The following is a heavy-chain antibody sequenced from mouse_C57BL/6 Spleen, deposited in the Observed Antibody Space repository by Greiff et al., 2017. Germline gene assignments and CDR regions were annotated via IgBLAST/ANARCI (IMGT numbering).Heavy chain of an antibody. J-gene: IGHJ3*01. CDR3: ESRGYDSDVRFAY. CDR1: GYTFTSYS. V-gene: IGHV1-4*01. Sequence: QVQLQQSGAELARPGASVKLSCKASGYTFTSYSMHWVKQRPGRGLEWIGSIDPSSGGTKYNEKFKDKATLTADKSSSTAYMQLSSLTSEDSAVXDCESRGYDSDVRFAYWGQGTLVTVSA. CDR2: IDPSSGGT. D-gene: IGHD2-3*01.